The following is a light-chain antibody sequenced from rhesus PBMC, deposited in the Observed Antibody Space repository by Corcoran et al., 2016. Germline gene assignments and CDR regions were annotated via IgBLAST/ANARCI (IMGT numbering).Light chain of an antibody. CDR2: EAS. CDR1: QGISSW. J-gene: IGKJ3*01. CDR3: QHNYGTPFT. V-gene: IGKV1-22*01. Sequence: DIQMTQSPSSLSASVGDTVTITCRASQGISSWLAWYQQKPGKDPKLLIYEASSLQSGVPSRFSVRGSGTYYTLTISSLQSEDVATYYGQHNYGTPFTFGPGTKLDIK.